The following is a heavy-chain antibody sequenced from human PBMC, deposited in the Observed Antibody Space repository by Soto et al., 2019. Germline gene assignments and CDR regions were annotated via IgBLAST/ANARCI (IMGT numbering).Heavy chain of an antibody. J-gene: IGHJ4*02. CDR1: GFTFSSYE. D-gene: IGHD2-8*02. V-gene: IGHV3-48*03. CDR2: ISSTGSGT. CDR3: VRDLHEPLATDALRVAN. Sequence: EMQLVESGGGLVQPGGSLRLSCAASGFTFSSYEMHWVRQAPGKGLEWISYISSTGSGTLYADSVRGRFTMSRDNTKNSVSLQMSSLRAEDTAVYYCVRDLHEPLATDALRVANCGQGTQVTVSS.